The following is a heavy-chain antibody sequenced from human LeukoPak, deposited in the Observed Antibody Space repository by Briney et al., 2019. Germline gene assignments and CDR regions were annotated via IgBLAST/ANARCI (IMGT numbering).Heavy chain of an antibody. CDR3: ARDRGASFGYDALDI. CDR2: INLNSGDT. D-gene: IGHD5-18*01. V-gene: IGHV1-2*02. CDR1: GYTFTGYY. Sequence: GASVKVSCKASGYTFTGYYMYWVRQAPGQGLEWMGWINLNSGDTNYAQKFQGRVTMTRDTSISTACMELGRLRSDDTAVYYCARDRGASFGYDALDIWGQGTVVTVSS. J-gene: IGHJ3*02.